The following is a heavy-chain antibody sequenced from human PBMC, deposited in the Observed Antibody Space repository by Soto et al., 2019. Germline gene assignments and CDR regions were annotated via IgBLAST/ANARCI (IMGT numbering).Heavy chain of an antibody. CDR1: GYTFNRHY. V-gene: IGHV1-46*02. CDR3: AKRRGVGLTRSSFDY. CDR2: IDPSGGDT. D-gene: IGHD1-26*01. J-gene: IGHJ4*02. Sequence: QVQLVQSGAEVRKPGASVKVSCKASGYTFNRHYIQWVRQAPGQGLEWMGMIDPSGGDTNYAKRFQGRVTLTSDTSTSTVYMELSSLRSEDTAVYYCAKRRGVGLTRSSFDYWGPGTLVIVSS.